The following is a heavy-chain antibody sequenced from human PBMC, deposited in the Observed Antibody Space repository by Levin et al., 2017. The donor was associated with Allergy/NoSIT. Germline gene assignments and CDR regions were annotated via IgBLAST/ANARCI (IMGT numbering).Heavy chain of an antibody. Sequence: SGPTLVKPTQTLTLTCTFSGFSLSTSEVGVGWIRQPPGKALEWLALIYWDDDKRYNPSLKSRLTITKDTSKSQVILTMTNTDPVATATYYCAHSGFGELFDAFDMWGQGTMVTVAS. J-gene: IGHJ3*02. CDR1: GFSLSTSEVG. V-gene: IGHV2-5*02. CDR2: IYWDDDK. CDR3: AHSGFGELFDAFDM. D-gene: IGHD3-10*01.